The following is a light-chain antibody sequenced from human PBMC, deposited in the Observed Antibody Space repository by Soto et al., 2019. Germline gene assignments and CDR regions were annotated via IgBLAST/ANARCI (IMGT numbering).Light chain of an antibody. CDR3: HQYTNWPPTWT. Sequence: EVVMTQSPATLSVSPGERATLSCRASQRISSNLAWYQQKSGQAPRLLIYDASTRATGIPTRFSGSGSGTEFTLTISSLQSEDFAVYYCHQYTNWPPTWTFGRGTKV. CDR1: QRISSN. J-gene: IGKJ1*01. CDR2: DAS. V-gene: IGKV3-15*01.